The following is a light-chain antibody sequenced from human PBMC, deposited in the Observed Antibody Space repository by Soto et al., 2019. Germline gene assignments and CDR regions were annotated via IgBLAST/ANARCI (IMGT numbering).Light chain of an antibody. CDR2: KAS. V-gene: IGKV1-5*03. J-gene: IGKJ5*01. CDR3: QQYNGPSTT. Sequence: DIQMTQSPSTLSASVGDRVTITCRASQSISNWLAWYQQKPGKAPKLLISKASSLERGVPSRFSGSRSGTEFTLAISSLQPDDFATYYCQQYNGPSTTFGQGTRLDIK. CDR1: QSISNW.